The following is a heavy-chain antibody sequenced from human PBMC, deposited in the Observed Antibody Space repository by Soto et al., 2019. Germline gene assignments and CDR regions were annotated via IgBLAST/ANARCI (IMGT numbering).Heavy chain of an antibody. CDR2: ISGYNGDT. V-gene: IGHV1-18*01. J-gene: IGHJ6*02. Sequence: QVQLVQSGAEVKKPGASVKVSCKASGYTFNNYGVTWVRQAPGQGLEWMGWISGYNGDTNYAQKLQGRVTLNTDTSTTTAYMELTSLTSDDTAVYYCARDQSSGWYGKESGMDVWGQGTTVTVSS. CDR3: ARDQSSGWYGKESGMDV. D-gene: IGHD6-19*01. CDR1: GYTFNNYG.